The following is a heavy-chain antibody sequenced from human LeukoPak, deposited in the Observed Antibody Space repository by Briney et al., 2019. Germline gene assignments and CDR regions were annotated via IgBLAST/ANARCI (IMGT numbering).Heavy chain of an antibody. CDR1: GFAFETYT. Sequence: KTGGSLRLSCVASGFAFETYTMNWVRQAPGKGLEWVSFISSTSSDINYADSVRDRFTISRDNAKNSLVLQMDSLRVEDTAVYYCAKGLFSGYDKYLDSWGQGTLVTVSS. D-gene: IGHD5-12*01. V-gene: IGHV3-21*04. J-gene: IGHJ4*02. CDR2: ISSTSSDI. CDR3: AKGLFSGYDKYLDS.